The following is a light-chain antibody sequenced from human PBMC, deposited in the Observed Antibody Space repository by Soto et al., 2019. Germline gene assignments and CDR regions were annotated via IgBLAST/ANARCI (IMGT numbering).Light chain of an antibody. V-gene: IGLV2-14*03. Sequence: QSVLTQPASVSGSPGQSMTLSCTGTSSDIGGYNYVSWYQQHPGKAPQLMIYDVSNRPSGLSNRFSGSKSGNTASLTISVLQAEDAADYYCSSYTNISTVVFGGGTKLTVL. CDR1: SSDIGGYNY. CDR2: DVS. J-gene: IGLJ2*01. CDR3: SSYTNISTVV.